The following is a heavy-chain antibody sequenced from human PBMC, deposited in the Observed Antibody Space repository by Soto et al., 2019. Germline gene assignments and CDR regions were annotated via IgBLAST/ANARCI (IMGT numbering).Heavy chain of an antibody. V-gene: IGHV1-18*01. CDR1: GYTFTSYG. Sequence: QVQLVQSGAEVKKPGASVKVSCKASGYTFTSYGITWVRQAPGQGLEWMGWISAYNGNTNYAQKLQGRVTMHTHTSTITAYMELRSLRSDDTAVYYCVGAAQPYHFDYWGQGTLVTVSS. J-gene: IGHJ4*02. CDR2: ISAYNGNT. CDR3: VGAAQPYHFDY.